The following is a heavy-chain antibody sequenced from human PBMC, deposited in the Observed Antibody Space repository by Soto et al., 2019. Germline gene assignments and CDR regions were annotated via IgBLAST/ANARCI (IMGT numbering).Heavy chain of an antibody. D-gene: IGHD1-26*01. Sequence: EVQLVESGGGLVKPGGSLRLSCAASGITFSSYSMNWVRQAPGKGLEWVSSISSSSSYIYYADSVKGRFTISRDNAKNSLYLQMNSLRAEDTAVYYCARGRQQRAQGSYYFDYWGQGTLVTVSS. J-gene: IGHJ4*02. CDR1: GITFSSYS. CDR3: ARGRQQRAQGSYYFDY. V-gene: IGHV3-21*01. CDR2: ISSSSSYI.